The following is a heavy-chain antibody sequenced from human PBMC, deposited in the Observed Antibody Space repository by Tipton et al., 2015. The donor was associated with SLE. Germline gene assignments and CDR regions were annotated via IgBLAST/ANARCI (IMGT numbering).Heavy chain of an antibody. Sequence: GSLRLSCVASGFTFSTYYMHWVRQAPGKGLVWVSRINRDGSIANSADSVKGRFTVSRDNARNTLYLQMHSLRVEDTAVYYCARNRGASASDLWGQGTLVIVST. CDR3: ARNRGASASDL. J-gene: IGHJ4*02. V-gene: IGHV3-74*01. CDR2: INRDGSIA. D-gene: IGHD2-15*01. CDR1: GFTFSTYY.